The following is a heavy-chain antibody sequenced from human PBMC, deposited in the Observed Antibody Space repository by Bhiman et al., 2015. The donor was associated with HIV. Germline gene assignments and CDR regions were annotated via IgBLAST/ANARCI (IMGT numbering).Heavy chain of an antibody. J-gene: IGHJ6*02. V-gene: IGHV3-15*01. D-gene: IGHD3-3*01. CDR3: ARDEDPGYNFWSGYYTGHYYYGMDV. CDR1: GFTFSNAW. CDR2: IKRKTEGGTT. Sequence: EVQVVESGGGLVKPGGSLRLSCEASGFTFSNAWMSWVRQAPGKGLEWIGHIKRKTEGGTTDYSAPVTGRFTISRDDSRNTLYLQMNSLRAEDTAVYYCARDEDPGYNFWSGYYTGHYYYGMDVWGQGTTVTVSS.